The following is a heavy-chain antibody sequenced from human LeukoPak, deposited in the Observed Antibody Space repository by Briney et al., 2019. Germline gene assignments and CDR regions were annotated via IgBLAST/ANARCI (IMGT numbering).Heavy chain of an antibody. V-gene: IGHV3-23*01. Sequence: GGSLRLSCAASGFTFSSYAMSWVRQAPGKGLEWVSAISGSGGSTYYADSVKGRFTISRDNSKNTLYLQMNSLRAEDTAVYYCAKIQSLGYCSGGSCYSYDYFDYWAREPWSPSPQ. CDR3: AKIQSLGYCSGGSCYSYDYFDY. CDR2: ISGSGGST. D-gene: IGHD2-15*01. CDR1: GFTFSSYA. J-gene: IGHJ4*02.